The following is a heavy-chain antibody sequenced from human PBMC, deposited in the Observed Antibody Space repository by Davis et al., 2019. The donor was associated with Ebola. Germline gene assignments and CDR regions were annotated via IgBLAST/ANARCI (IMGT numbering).Heavy chain of an antibody. Sequence: ASVTVSCKASGYTFTGYYMHWVRQAPGQGLEWMGWISDYNGNTYYAQKVQGRVTMTTDTSTSTAYLELRSLRTDDTAVYYCARDLFSFVGPATSRFDSWGQGTLVTVSS. CDR1: GYTFTGYY. J-gene: IGHJ4*02. V-gene: IGHV1-18*04. CDR3: ARDLFSFVGPATSRFDS. D-gene: IGHD1-26*01. CDR2: ISDYNGNT.